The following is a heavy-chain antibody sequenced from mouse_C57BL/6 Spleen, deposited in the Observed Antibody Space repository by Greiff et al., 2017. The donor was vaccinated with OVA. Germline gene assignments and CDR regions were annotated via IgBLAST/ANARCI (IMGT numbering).Heavy chain of an antibody. CDR3: ARSNDYDGYYFDY. Sequence: QVHVKQPGAELVKPGASVKMSCKASGYTFTSYWITWVKQRPGQGLEWIGDIYPGSGSTNYNEKFKSKATLTVDTSSSTAYMQLSSLTSEDSAVYYCARSNDYDGYYFDYWGQGTTLTVSS. CDR2: IYPGSGST. CDR1: GYTFTSYW. J-gene: IGHJ2*01. D-gene: IGHD2-4*01. V-gene: IGHV1-55*01.